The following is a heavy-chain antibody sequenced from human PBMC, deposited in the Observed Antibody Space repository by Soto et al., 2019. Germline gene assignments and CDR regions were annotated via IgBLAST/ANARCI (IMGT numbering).Heavy chain of an antibody. J-gene: IGHJ4*02. D-gene: IGHD3-22*01. V-gene: IGHV1-3*01. CDR3: ARGLLSVVITASDY. CDR2: INAGNGNT. CDR1: GYTFTSYV. Sequence: ASVKVSCKASGYTFTSYVMHWVRQAPGQRLEWMGWINAGNGNTKYSQKFQGRVTITRDTSASTAYMELSSLRSEDTAVYYCARGLLSVVITASDYWGQGTLVTAPQ.